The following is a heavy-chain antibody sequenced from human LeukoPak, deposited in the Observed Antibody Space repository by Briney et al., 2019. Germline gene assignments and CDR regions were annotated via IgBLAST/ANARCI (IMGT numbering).Heavy chain of an antibody. CDR3: TRDLMDYDVSTGLHHYYMDV. J-gene: IGHJ6*02. D-gene: IGHD3-9*01. CDR1: GFIFSGYW. Sequence: GGSLRLSCAGSGFIFSGYWMHWVRQAPGKGLVWVSRIKTDGSTTYYADSVKGRFTVSRDNAKNTLYLQMNTLRVEDTAEYYRTRDLMDYDVSTGLHHYYMDVWGQGTTVTVSS. V-gene: IGHV3-74*01. CDR2: IKTDGSTT.